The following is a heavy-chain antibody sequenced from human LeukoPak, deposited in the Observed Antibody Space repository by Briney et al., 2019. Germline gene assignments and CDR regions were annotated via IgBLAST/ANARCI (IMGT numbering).Heavy chain of an antibody. D-gene: IGHD3-9*01. CDR3: AKNYDILTGYWYYGMNV. Sequence: GGSLRLSCAASGFTFNSYVMSWVRLAPGKGLEWVSVVSGSGGSTYYADSVRGRFTVSRDNSKNTLFLQMNSLRAEDTAVYYCAKNYDILTGYWYYGMNVWGQGATVTVSS. CDR2: VSGSGGST. V-gene: IGHV3-23*01. CDR1: GFTFNSYV. J-gene: IGHJ6*02.